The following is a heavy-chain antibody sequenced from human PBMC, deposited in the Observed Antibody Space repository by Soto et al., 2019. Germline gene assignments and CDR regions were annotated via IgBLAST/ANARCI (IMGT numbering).Heavy chain of an antibody. CDR3: ARDPAWGSSSSESYYYYCMDV. CDR2: IIPIFGTA. D-gene: IGHD6-6*01. J-gene: IGHJ6*02. V-gene: IGHV1-69*13. Sequence: SVKVSCKASGGTFSSYAISWVRQAPGQGLEWMGGIIPIFGTANYAQKFQGRVTITADESTSTAYMELSSLRSEDTAVYYCARDPAWGSSSSESYYYYCMDVWGQGTTVTVSS. CDR1: GGTFSSYA.